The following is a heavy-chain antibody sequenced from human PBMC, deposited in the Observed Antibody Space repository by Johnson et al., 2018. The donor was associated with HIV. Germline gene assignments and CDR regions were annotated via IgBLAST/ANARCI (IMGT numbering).Heavy chain of an antibody. Sequence: VQLVESGGDVVQPGRSLRLSCAASGFTFSDYYMSWIRQAPGKGLEWVANIKQDGSEKYYVDSVKGRFTISRDNSKNTLYLQMNSLRAEDTAVYYCARVRPNPTVTTRGAAFDIWGQGTMVTVSS. CDR1: GFTFSDYY. D-gene: IGHD4-17*01. CDR2: IKQDGSEK. V-gene: IGHV3-7*01. J-gene: IGHJ3*02. CDR3: ARVRPNPTVTTRGAAFDI.